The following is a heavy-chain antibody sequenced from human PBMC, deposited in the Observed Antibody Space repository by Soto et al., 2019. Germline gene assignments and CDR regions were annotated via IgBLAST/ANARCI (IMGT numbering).Heavy chain of an antibody. V-gene: IGHV3-7*03. CDR1: GFTCSSYW. Sequence: GGSLRLTCAASGFTCSSYWISWVRQAPGKGLEWVANIKQDGSEKYYVDSVKGRFTISRDNAKNSLYLQMNSLRAEDTAVYYCASGGEITMIVVVTTEFDYWGQGT. CDR2: IKQDGSEK. D-gene: IGHD3-22*01. J-gene: IGHJ4*02. CDR3: ASGGEITMIVVVTTEFDY.